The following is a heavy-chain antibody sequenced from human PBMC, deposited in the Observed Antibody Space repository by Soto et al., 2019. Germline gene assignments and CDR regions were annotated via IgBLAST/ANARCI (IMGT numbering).Heavy chain of an antibody. D-gene: IGHD3-16*02. CDR3: ARDSVYDYIWASYRSQA. CDR2: IIPILGIA. J-gene: IGHJ5*02. CDR1: GGTFSSYT. V-gene: IGHV1-69*04. Sequence: SVKVSCKASGGTFSSYTISWVRQAPGQGLEWMGRIIPILGIANYAQKFQGRVTITADKSSSTAYMELGSLRSEDTAVYYCARDSVYDYIWASYRSQAWAQGTLVTISS.